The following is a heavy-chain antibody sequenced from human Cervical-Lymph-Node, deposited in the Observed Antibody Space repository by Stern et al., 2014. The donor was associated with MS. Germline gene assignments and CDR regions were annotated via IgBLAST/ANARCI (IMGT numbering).Heavy chain of an antibody. Sequence: QITLKESGPVLVKPTETLTLTCTVSGFSLSNARMGVSWIRQPPGKALEWLAHIFLNDEKSYSPSLKSRLTISKDTSKSQVVLTMTNMDPVDTATYYCARTPWVRYGDYYYGMDVWGQGTTVTVSS. V-gene: IGHV2-26*01. CDR3: ARTPWVRYGDYYYGMDV. J-gene: IGHJ6*02. CDR2: IFLNDEK. CDR1: GFSLSNARMG. D-gene: IGHD3-10*01.